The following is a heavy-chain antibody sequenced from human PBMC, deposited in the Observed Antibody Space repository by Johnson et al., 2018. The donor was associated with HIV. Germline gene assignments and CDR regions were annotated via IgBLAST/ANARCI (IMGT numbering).Heavy chain of an antibody. J-gene: IGHJ3*02. CDR2: IWSDGSNK. CDR1: GFIFSSYG. Sequence: QVQLVESGGGVVQPGRSVRLSCAASGFIFSSYGMHWVRQAPGKGLEWVAVIWSDGSNKYYADSVKGRFTLSRDNAKNSLYLQMNSLRAEDTALYYCARESLLITPRRDDAFDIWGQGTMVTVSS. CDR3: ARESLLITPRRDDAFDI. V-gene: IGHV3-33*01. D-gene: IGHD6-6*01.